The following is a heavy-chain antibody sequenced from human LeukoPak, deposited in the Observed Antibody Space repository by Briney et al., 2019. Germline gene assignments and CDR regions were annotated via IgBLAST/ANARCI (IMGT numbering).Heavy chain of an antibody. CDR2: IIADFDTT. CDR1: GFTFRSYA. Sequence: HPGGSLRLSCAASGFTFRSYAMSWVRQAPGKGLEWVSGIIADFDTTYYADSVRGRFTISRDHSKNTLYLQMNSLRAEDTAIYYCAQDGTTTRYNWFDSWGQGTLVTVSS. V-gene: IGHV3-23*01. CDR3: AQDGTTTRYNWFDS. D-gene: IGHD1-7*01. J-gene: IGHJ5*01.